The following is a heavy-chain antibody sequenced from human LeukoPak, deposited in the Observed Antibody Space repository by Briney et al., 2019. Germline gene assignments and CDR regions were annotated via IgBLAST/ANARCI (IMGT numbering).Heavy chain of an antibody. J-gene: IGHJ4*02. CDR2: ISSSATRT. V-gene: IGHV3-23*01. CDR3: AKDETLWAGAYYFEH. Sequence: GGSLRLSCAASGFIFNKYAMSWVRQAPGKGLEWVSAISSSATRTYYADSVKGRFTISRDNSKNTLYLQMSSLRADDTAVYYRAKDETLWAGAYYFEHWGQGTLVTVSS. D-gene: IGHD3/OR15-3a*01. CDR1: GFIFNKYA.